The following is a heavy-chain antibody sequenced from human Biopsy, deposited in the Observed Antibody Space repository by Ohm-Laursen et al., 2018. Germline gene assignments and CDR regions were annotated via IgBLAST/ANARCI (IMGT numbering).Heavy chain of an antibody. V-gene: IGHV3-30*18. CDR1: GFTFSNSG. Sequence: SLRLSCAASGFTFSNSGMHWVRQAPGKGLEWVAAIPYDGSKTDYGDSVRGRLNISRDNSKNTLDLQMSSLRVEDTAVSFCAKDKGTFNFYYYGMDVWGQGTTVTVSS. CDR3: AKDKGTFNFYYYGMDV. J-gene: IGHJ6*02. D-gene: IGHD2/OR15-2a*01. CDR2: IPYDGSKT.